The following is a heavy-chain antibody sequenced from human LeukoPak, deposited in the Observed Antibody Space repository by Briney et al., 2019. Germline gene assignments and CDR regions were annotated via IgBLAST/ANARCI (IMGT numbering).Heavy chain of an antibody. CDR2: SYWGDDK. Sequence: WGPTLVNPPQPLTLTCTFSGFSPGTRGGGVGWIRQAPGKALEWLTISYWGDDKRYSADRKSRLTITKDTSKNQVVLRMTNMDPVDTATYYCTHSRRSLGDYWGQGALVTVSS. CDR3: THSRRSLGDY. D-gene: IGHD7-27*01. V-gene: IGHV2-5*02. CDR1: GFSPGTRGGG. J-gene: IGHJ4*02.